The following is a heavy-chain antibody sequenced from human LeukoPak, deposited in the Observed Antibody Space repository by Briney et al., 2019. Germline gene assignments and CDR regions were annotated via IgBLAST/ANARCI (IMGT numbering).Heavy chain of an antibody. CDR1: GFSFSSYA. CDR2: IDAGGGDT. V-gene: IGHV3-23*01. J-gene: IGHJ6*02. CDR3: GRPTKYWLVRGNGVDV. D-gene: IGHD6-19*01. Sequence: GASLRLSCAASGFSFSSYAMNWVRPAPGKGREWVASIDAGGGDTYHSDSVKGRFTISTDNSMNTMYLQLNSLRADDTAVYYCGRPTKYWLVRGNGVDVWGQGTTVTVCS.